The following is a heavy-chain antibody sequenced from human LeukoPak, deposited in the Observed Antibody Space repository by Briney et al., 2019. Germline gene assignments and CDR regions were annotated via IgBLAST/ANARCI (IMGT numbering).Heavy chain of an antibody. J-gene: IGHJ4*02. Sequence: SVKVSCKASGGTFSSYAISWVRQAPGQGLEWMGGIIPIFGTANYAQKFQGRVTITTDESTSTAYMELSSLRSEDTAVYYCARAPVTYYDIFTGYPFDYWGQGTLVTVSS. CDR2: IIPIFGTA. D-gene: IGHD3-9*01. CDR1: GGTFSSYA. V-gene: IGHV1-69*05. CDR3: ARAPVTYYDIFTGYPFDY.